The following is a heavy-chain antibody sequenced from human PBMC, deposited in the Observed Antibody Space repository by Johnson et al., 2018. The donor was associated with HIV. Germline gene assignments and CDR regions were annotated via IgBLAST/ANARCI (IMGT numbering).Heavy chain of an antibody. D-gene: IGHD1-26*01. V-gene: IGHV3-64*01. CDR1: GFTFSSYA. J-gene: IGHJ3*02. CDR2: ISSNGGSK. CDR3: AREGLIVGATLGAFDI. Sequence: VQLVESGGGLVQPGGSLRLSCAASGFTFSSYAMHWVRQAPGKGLEYVSAISSNGGSKYYANSVKGRFTLSRDNSKNTLYLQMGSLRAEDMAVYYCAREGLIVGATLGAFDIWGQGTMVTVSS.